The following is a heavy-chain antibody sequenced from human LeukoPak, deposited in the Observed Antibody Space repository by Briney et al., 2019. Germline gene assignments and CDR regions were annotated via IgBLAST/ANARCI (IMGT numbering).Heavy chain of an antibody. CDR2: INPNGGGT. J-gene: IGHJ4*02. CDR1: GYTFTDYY. V-gene: IGHV1-2*02. D-gene: IGHD6-19*01. Sequence: ASVKVSRKSSGYTFTDYYMHWVRQAPGQGLAWMGWINPNGGGTNYAQSFQGRVTMTRDTSIGTAYMELSSLISDDTAIYYCARENNSGWYRKAAFDYWGQRTLVTVTS. CDR3: ARENNSGWYRKAAFDY.